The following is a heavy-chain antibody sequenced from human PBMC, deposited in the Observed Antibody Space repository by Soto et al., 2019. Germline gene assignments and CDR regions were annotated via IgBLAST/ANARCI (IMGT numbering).Heavy chain of an antibody. CDR1: GGSFSGYY. CDR2: INHSGST. V-gene: IGHV4-34*01. CDR3: ARTTYYYDSSGRPFAY. J-gene: IGHJ4*02. Sequence: SETLSLTCAVYGGSFSGYYWSWIRQPPGKGLEWIGEINHSGSTNYNPSLKSRVAISVDTSKNQFSLKLSSVTAADTAVYYCARTTYYYDSSGRPFAYWGQGTLVTVSS. D-gene: IGHD3-22*01.